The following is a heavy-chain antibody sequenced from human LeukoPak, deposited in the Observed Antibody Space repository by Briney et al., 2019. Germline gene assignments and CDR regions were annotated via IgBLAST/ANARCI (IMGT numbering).Heavy chain of an antibody. CDR1: GGSISSYY. Sequence: SETLSLTCTVSGGSISSYYWSWIRQPPGKGLEWIGYIYYSGSTNYNPSLKSRVTISVDTSKNQFSLKLSSVTAADTAVYYCARRGTVTGNYYYMDVWGKGTTVTVSS. D-gene: IGHD4-11*01. CDR3: ARRGTVTGNYYYMDV. V-gene: IGHV4-59*01. CDR2: IYYSGST. J-gene: IGHJ6*03.